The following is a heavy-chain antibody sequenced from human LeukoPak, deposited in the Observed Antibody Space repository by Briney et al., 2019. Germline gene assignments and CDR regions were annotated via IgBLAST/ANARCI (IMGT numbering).Heavy chain of an antibody. J-gene: IGHJ4*02. CDR2: ISGSGGST. D-gene: IGHD2-15*01. Sequence: GGSLRLSCAASGFTFSSYAMSWVRQAPGKGLEWVSAISGSGGSTYYADSVKGRFTISRDNSKNTLYLQMNSLRAEDTAVYYCAKSVACSGGSCYFAEGPYYFDYWGQGTLVTVSS. V-gene: IGHV3-23*01. CDR3: AKSVACSGGSCYFAEGPYYFDY. CDR1: GFTFSSYA.